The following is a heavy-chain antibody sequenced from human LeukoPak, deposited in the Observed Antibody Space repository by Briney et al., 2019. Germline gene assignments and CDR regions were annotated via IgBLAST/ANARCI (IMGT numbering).Heavy chain of an antibody. V-gene: IGHV3-30*04. Sequence: GGSLRLSCAASGFTFSSYAMHWVRQAPGKGLEWVAVISYDGSNKYYADSVKGRFTIFRDNSKNTLYLQMNSLRAEDTAVYYCAKGSLGSWYYFDYWGQGTLVTVSS. CDR1: GFTFSSYA. CDR3: AKGSLGSWYYFDY. D-gene: IGHD6-13*01. CDR2: ISYDGSNK. J-gene: IGHJ4*02.